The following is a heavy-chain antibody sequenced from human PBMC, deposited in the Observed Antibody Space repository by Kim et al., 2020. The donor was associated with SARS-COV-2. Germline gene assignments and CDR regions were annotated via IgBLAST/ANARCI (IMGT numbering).Heavy chain of an antibody. CDR1: GKTFTTYA. V-gene: IGHV1-3*01. Sequence: ASVKVSCKASGKTFTTYAMHWVRQAPGQSPEWMGWINGHTGNTKYSQKFQDRVTITRDTSASIAYMELSSLTSEDTAVYYCARDLIAAAGRQVGFDYWGQGTPVTVSS. J-gene: IGHJ4*02. D-gene: IGHD6-13*01. CDR2: INGHTGNT. CDR3: ARDLIAAAGRQVGFDY.